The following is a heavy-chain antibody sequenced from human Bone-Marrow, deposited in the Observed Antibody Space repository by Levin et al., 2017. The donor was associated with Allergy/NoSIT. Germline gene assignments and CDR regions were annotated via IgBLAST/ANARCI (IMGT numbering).Heavy chain of an antibody. V-gene: IGHV4-4*07. CDR3: ARAPYTRNYYYGLDV. D-gene: IGHD2-2*01. J-gene: IGHJ6*04. CDR2: IYSSEST. CDR1: GDSISSYY. Sequence: PSETLSLTCTVSGDSISSYYWSWIRQPAGKGLEWIGRIYSSESTNYNPSLKSRVTMSVDTSKNQISLKLTSVTAADTAIYYCARAPYTRNYYYGLDVWGKGTTVTVSS.